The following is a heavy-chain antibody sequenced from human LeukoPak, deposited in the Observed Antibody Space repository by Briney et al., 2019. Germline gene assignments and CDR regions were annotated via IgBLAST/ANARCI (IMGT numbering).Heavy chain of an antibody. J-gene: IGHJ4*02. V-gene: IGHV3-48*04. CDR3: ARDRGYSSFDY. CDR1: GFTFSSYG. CDR2: ISSSSSTI. D-gene: IGHD6-19*01. Sequence: GGSLRLSCAASGFTFSSYGMSWVRQAPGKGLEWVSYISSSSSTIYYADSVKGRFTISRDNAKNSLYLQMNSLRAEDTAVYYCARDRGYSSFDYWGQGTLVTVSS.